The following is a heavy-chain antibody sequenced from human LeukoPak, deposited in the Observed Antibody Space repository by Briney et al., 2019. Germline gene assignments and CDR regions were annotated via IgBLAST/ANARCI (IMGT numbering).Heavy chain of an antibody. CDR2: ISSCSSYI. CDR1: GFTFSSYS. CDR3: ARGDYYDSSGYGY. Sequence: GGSLRLSCAASGFTFSSYSMNWVRQAPGKGLEWVSSISSCSSYIYYADSVKGRFTISRDNAKNSLYLQMNSLRAEDTAVYYCARGDYYDSSGYGYWGQGTLVTVSS. J-gene: IGHJ4*02. D-gene: IGHD3-22*01. V-gene: IGHV3-21*01.